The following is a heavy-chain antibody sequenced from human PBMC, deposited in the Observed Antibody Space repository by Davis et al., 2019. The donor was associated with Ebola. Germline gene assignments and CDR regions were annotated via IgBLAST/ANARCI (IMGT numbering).Heavy chain of an antibody. Sequence: GESLKISCKDSGNSFNSHWIGWVRQLPGKGLEWMGVIFTGDSDTRYSPSFRGQVTISADNSIKTVFLHWSSLKASDTAIYYCASLRRSITGFDDGYDIWGQGTMVTVSS. D-gene: IGHD3-9*01. J-gene: IGHJ3*02. CDR3: ASLRRSITGFDDGYDI. CDR1: GNSFNSHW. CDR2: IFTGDSDT. V-gene: IGHV5-51*01.